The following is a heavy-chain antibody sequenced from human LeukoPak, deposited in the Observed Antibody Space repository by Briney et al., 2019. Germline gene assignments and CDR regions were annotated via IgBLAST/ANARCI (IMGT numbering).Heavy chain of an antibody. Sequence: GGSLRLSCAASGFTFSDYYMSWIRQAPGKGLEWVSYISSSGSTIYYADSVKGRFTISRDNAKNSLYLQMNSLRAEDTAAYYCARDRIAAAFWDYWGQGTLVTVSS. CDR2: ISSSGSTI. J-gene: IGHJ4*02. CDR3: ARDRIAAAFWDY. D-gene: IGHD6-13*01. V-gene: IGHV3-11*01. CDR1: GFTFSDYY.